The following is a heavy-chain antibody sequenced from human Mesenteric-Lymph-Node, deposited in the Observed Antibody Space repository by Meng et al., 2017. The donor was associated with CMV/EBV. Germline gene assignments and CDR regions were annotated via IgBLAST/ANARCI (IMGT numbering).Heavy chain of an antibody. J-gene: IGHJ4*02. CDR2: INHSGST. D-gene: IGHD3-3*01. CDR1: GGSFSGYY. V-gene: IGHV4-34*01. CDR3: ARHRYYDFWSGYYTGFFDY. Sequence: SETLSLTCAVYGGSFSGYYWSWIRQPPGKGLEWIGEINHSGSTNYNPSLKSRVTISVDTSKNQFSLKLSSVTAADTAVYYCARHRYYDFWSGYYTGFFDYWGQGTLVTVSS.